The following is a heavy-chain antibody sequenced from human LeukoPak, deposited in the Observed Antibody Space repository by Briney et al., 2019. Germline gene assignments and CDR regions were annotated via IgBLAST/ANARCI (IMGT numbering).Heavy chain of an antibody. CDR2: INPNSGGT. J-gene: IGHJ4*02. CDR1: GYTFTSYY. CDR3: ARLDYDSSGYSHRDYFDY. Sequence: ASVKVSCKASGYTFTSYYIHWVRQAPGQGLEWMGWINPNSGGTNYAQKFQGRVTMTRDTSISTAYMELSRLRSDDTAVYYCARLDYDSSGYSHRDYFDYWGQGTLVTVSS. V-gene: IGHV1-2*02. D-gene: IGHD3-22*01.